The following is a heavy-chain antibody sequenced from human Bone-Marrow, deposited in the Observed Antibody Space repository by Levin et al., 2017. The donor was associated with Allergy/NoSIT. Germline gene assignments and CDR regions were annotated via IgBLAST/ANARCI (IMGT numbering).Heavy chain of an antibody. V-gene: IGHV1-46*01. Sequence: PGASVKVSCKASGYTFTSYYMHWVRQAPGQGLEWMGIINPSGGSTSYAQKFQGRVTMTRDTSTSTVYMELSSLRSEDTAVYYCARVCYGGNSDSNYFDYWGQGTLVTVSS. CDR1: GYTFTSYY. D-gene: IGHD4-23*01. CDR2: INPSGGST. J-gene: IGHJ4*02. CDR3: ARVCYGGNSDSNYFDY.